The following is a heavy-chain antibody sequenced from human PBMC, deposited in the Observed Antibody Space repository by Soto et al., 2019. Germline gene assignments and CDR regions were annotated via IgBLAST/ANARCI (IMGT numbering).Heavy chain of an antibody. CDR2: IYPGDSDT. Sequence: EVQLVQSGAEVKKPGESLKISCECFGYDFITYWIGWVRQMPGKGLEWMGIIYPGDSDTKYTSSFQGQVTISADKSISTAYLQWHSLKASDTAMYFCARRGSGWSFDYWGQGTLVTVSS. J-gene: IGHJ4*02. V-gene: IGHV5-51*03. CDR1: GYDFITYW. CDR3: ARRGSGWSFDY. D-gene: IGHD6-19*01.